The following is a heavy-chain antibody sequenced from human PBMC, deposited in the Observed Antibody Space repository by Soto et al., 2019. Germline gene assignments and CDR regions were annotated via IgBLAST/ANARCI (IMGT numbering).Heavy chain of an antibody. V-gene: IGHV3-30*18. CDR1: GFTFSSYG. CDR2: ISYDGSNK. J-gene: IGHJ4*02. CDR3: AKDRPPFY. Sequence: QVQLVESGGGVVQPGRSLRLSCAASGFTFSSYGMHWVRQAPGKGLEWVAVISYDGSNKYYADSVKGRFTISRDNSKNTLYLQMNSLRAEDTAVYYCAKDRPPFYWGQGTLVTVSS.